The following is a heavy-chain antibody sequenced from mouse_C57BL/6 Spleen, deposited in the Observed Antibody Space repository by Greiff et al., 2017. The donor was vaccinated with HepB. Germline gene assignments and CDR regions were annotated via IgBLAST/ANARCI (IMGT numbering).Heavy chain of an antibody. Sequence: VQLQQPGAELVMPGASVKLSCKASGYTFTSYWMHWVKQRPGQGLEWIGEIDPSDSYTNYNQKFKGKSTLTVDKSSSTAYMQLSSLTSEDSAVYYCARPHYCGPLYAMDYWGQGTSVTVSS. D-gene: IGHD1-2*01. J-gene: IGHJ4*01. V-gene: IGHV1-69*01. CDR3: ARPHYCGPLYAMDY. CDR1: GYTFTSYW. CDR2: IDPSDSYT.